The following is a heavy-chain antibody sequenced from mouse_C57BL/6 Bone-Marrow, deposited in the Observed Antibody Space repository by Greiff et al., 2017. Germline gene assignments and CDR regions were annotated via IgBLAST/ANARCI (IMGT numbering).Heavy chain of an antibody. J-gene: IGHJ1*03. CDR2: IDPSDSAT. V-gene: IGHV1-52*01. Sequence: VQLQQPGAELVRPGSSVKLSCKASGYTFTSYWMPWVKQRPIKGLEWIGNIDPSDSATHYNQQFKDKATLTVDKSSSTAYMQLSSLTSEDSAVYDCARYYGSSHWYFDDWGTGTTVTVSS. D-gene: IGHD1-1*01. CDR3: ARYYGSSHWYFDD. CDR1: GYTFTSYW.